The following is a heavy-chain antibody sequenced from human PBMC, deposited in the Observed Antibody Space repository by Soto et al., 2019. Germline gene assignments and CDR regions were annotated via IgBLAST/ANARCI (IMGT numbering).Heavy chain of an antibody. V-gene: IGHV5-51*01. Sequence: GESLKSSCKGSGYSFTSDWIGWVRQMPGKGLEWMGIIYPGDSDTRYSPSFQGQVTISADKSISTAYLQWSSLKASDTAMYYCARSIAAAGTLYGMDVWGQGTTVTVSS. CDR2: IYPGDSDT. D-gene: IGHD6-13*01. CDR1: GYSFTSDW. CDR3: ARSIAAAGTLYGMDV. J-gene: IGHJ6*02.